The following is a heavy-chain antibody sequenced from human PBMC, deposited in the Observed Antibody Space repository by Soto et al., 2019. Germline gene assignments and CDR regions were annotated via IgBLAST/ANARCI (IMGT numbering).Heavy chain of an antibody. D-gene: IGHD6-13*01. Sequence: SETLSLTCTVSGGSISSYYWTWIRQPPGKGLEWIGFMYNSGSTHYNPSLKSRVTISLDTSKNQFSLNLRSVTAADTAVYYCARYSAASGTYYFDYWGPGTLVTVSS. CDR3: ARYSAASGTYYFDY. CDR1: GGSISSYY. CDR2: MYNSGST. V-gene: IGHV4-59*08. J-gene: IGHJ4*01.